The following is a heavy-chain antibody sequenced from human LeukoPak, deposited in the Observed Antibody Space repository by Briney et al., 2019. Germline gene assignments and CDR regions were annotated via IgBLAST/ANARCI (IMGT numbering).Heavy chain of an antibody. CDR3: ARRLTTGGFFDY. D-gene: IGHD4-11*01. CDR2: ISSSSSYT. CDR1: GFTFSDYY. J-gene: IGHJ4*02. Sequence: SGGSLRLSCAASGFTFSDYYMSWIRQAPGKGLEWVSYISSSSSYTNYADSVKGRFTISRDNAKNSLYLQMNSLRAEDTAVYYCARRLTTGGFFDYWGQETLVTVSS. V-gene: IGHV3-11*06.